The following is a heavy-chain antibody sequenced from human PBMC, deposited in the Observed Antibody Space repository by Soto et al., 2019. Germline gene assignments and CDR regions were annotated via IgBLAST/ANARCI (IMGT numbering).Heavy chain of an antibody. J-gene: IGHJ4*02. CDR3: ARDKGYLDS. CDR2: INPGGSEK. CDR1: RFTFSSYW. D-gene: IGHD2-2*01. Sequence: EVQLVESGGGLVQPGGSLRLSCAASRFTFSSYWMSWVRQAPGKGLEWVANINPGGSEKFYVDSVKGRFTISRDNAKNSLYLQMNSLRAEDTAVYYCARDKGYLDSWGQRTLVTVSS. V-gene: IGHV3-7*01.